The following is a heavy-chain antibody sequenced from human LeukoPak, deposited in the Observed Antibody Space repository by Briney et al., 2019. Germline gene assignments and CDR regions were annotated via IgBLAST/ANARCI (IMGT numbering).Heavy chain of an antibody. J-gene: IGHJ4*02. CDR3: AKKVVAGVIGAQYCDY. V-gene: IGHV3-23*01. Sequence: PGGSLRLCCAASGFTFSSYAMSWVRQAPGKGLEWVSVISGSGDKTYYADSVKGRFTISRDNSKNTLYLQMNSLRAEDTAVYYCAKKVVAGVIGAQYCDYWGQGTLVTV. CDR1: GFTFSSYA. D-gene: IGHD2-15*01. CDR2: ISGSGDKT.